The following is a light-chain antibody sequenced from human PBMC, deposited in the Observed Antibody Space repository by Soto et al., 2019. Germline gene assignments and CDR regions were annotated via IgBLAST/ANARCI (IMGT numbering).Light chain of an antibody. Sequence: QSVLNQPASVSGSPGQSITISCTGTSSDVGGYNHVSWYQQHPGKAPQLMIYDVSNRPSGVSNRFSGSKSGNTASLTISGLQAEDEADYYCFSYTSSKTGVFGGGTKLTVL. CDR3: FSYTSSKTGV. CDR1: SSDVGGYNH. CDR2: DVS. J-gene: IGLJ3*02. V-gene: IGLV2-14*01.